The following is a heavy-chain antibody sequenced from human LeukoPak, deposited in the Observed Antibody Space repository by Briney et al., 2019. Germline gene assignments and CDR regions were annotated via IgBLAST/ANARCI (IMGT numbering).Heavy chain of an antibody. CDR1: GFTVSSNY. V-gene: IGHV3-53*01. CDR3: ARGVTVTTDF. J-gene: IGHJ4*02. D-gene: IGHD4-17*01. Sequence: GGSLRLSCAASGFTVSSNYMSWVRQAPGSGLEWVSGLSGSGGSTFYADSVKGRFTISRDNSKNTVYLQMNSLRGEDTAMYYCARGVTVTTDFWGQGTLVTVSS. CDR2: SGSGGST.